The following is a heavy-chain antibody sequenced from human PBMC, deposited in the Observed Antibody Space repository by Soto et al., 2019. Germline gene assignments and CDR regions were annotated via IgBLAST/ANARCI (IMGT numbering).Heavy chain of an antibody. V-gene: IGHV4-31*03. Sequence: SETLSLTCTVSGGSISSGGYYWSWIRQHPGKGLEWIGYIYYSGSTYYNPSLKSRVTISVDTSKNQFSLKLSSVTAADTAVYYCARVAGDYRSSWYNWFDPWGQGTLVTVSS. CDR2: IYYSGST. J-gene: IGHJ5*02. CDR1: GGSISSGGYY. CDR3: ARVAGDYRSSWYNWFDP. D-gene: IGHD6-13*01.